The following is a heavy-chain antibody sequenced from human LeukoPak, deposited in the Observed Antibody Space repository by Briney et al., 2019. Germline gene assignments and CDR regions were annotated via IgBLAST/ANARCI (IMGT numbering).Heavy chain of an antibody. CDR1: GYTLTELS. Sequence: GASVKVSCKVSGYTLTELSMHWVRQAPGKGLEWMGGFDPEDGETIYAQKFQGRVTMIEDTPTDTAYMELSSLRSEDTAVYYCATAVYGDYYAFDIWGQGTMVTVSS. CDR2: FDPEDGET. V-gene: IGHV1-24*01. D-gene: IGHD4-17*01. CDR3: ATAVYGDYYAFDI. J-gene: IGHJ3*02.